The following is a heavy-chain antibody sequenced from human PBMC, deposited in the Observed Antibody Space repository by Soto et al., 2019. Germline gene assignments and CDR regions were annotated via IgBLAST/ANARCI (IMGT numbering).Heavy chain of an antibody. J-gene: IGHJ4*02. CDR2: IYYSGST. V-gene: IGHV4-61*08. CDR1: GGSISSGGYS. D-gene: IGHD5-18*01. CDR3: ARGFTTKVIDY. Sequence: SETLSLTCAVSGGSISSGGYSWSWIRQPPGKGLEWIGYIYYSGSTNYNPSLKSRVTISVDTSKNQFSLKLSSVTAADTAVYYCARGFTTKVIDYWGQGTLVTVSS.